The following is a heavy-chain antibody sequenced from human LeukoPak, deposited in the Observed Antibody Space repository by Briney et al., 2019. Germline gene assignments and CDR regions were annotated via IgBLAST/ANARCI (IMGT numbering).Heavy chain of an antibody. CDR3: ARVGYCSGGSCYVPFDY. V-gene: IGHV3-7*03. J-gene: IGHJ4*02. CDR2: IKQDGSEK. CDR1: GFTFSSYW. D-gene: IGHD2-15*01. Sequence: GGSLRLSCAASGFTFSSYWMSGVRQAPGKGLEWVANIKQDGSEKYYVDSVKGRFTISRDNAKNSLYLQMNSLRAEDTAVYYCARVGYCSGGSCYVPFDYWGQGTLVTVSS.